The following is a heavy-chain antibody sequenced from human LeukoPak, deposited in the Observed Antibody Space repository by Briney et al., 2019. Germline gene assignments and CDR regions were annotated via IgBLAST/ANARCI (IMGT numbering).Heavy chain of an antibody. V-gene: IGHV1-18*01. Sequence: GASVKVSCKASGYTFTSYGITWVRQAPGQGLEWMGWISASNGNTNYAEKFQGRVTMTTDTSTSTAYMELRSLRSDDTAVYYCARDHDILTGYYSILDYWGQGTLVTVSS. CDR2: ISASNGNT. J-gene: IGHJ4*02. CDR3: ARDHDILTGYYSILDY. D-gene: IGHD3-9*01. CDR1: GYTFTSYG.